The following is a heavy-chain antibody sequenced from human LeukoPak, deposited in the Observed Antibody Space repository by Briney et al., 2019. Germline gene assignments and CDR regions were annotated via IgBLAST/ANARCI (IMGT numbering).Heavy chain of an antibody. J-gene: IGHJ4*02. V-gene: IGHV4-39*01. CDR2: VHYSGRT. D-gene: IGHD2-2*01. CDR1: GGSISNDNYY. CDR3: ARGESEYQLLNGYCFDY. Sequence: SETLSLTCTVSGGSISNDNYYWGWIRQPPGTGLEWIGAVHYSGRTYYNPSLNSRLTISVDTSKSQFSLMVSSVTAADTAVYYCARGESEYQLLNGYCFDYWGQGTLVTVSS.